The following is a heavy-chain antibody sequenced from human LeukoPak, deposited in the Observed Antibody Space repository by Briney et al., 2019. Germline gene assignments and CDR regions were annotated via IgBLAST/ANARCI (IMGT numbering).Heavy chain of an antibody. D-gene: IGHD6-13*01. Sequence: GSSVKVSCKASGGTFSSYAISWVRQAPGQGLEWMGGIIPIFGTANYAQKFQGRVTITADESTSTAYMELSSLRSEDTAVYYCARHEAAAVLLFDYWGQGTLVTVSS. CDR3: ARHEAAAVLLFDY. J-gene: IGHJ4*02. CDR1: GGTFSSYA. CDR2: IIPIFGTA. V-gene: IGHV1-69*01.